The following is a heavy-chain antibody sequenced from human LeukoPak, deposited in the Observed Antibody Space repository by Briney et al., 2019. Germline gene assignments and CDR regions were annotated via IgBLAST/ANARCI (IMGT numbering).Heavy chain of an antibody. V-gene: IGHV3-23*01. CDR2: ISGRGGST. Sequence: GGSLRLSCAATGFTFSSYAVSWVRQAPGVGLEWVSTISGRGGSTFYADSVKGRFTISRDNSKNTLYLQMNSLRADDTAVYYCAKGYYDILTDYFHNWFNPWGQGTLVIVSS. D-gene: IGHD3-9*01. CDR1: GFTFSSYA. J-gene: IGHJ5*02. CDR3: AKGYYDILTDYFHNWFNP.